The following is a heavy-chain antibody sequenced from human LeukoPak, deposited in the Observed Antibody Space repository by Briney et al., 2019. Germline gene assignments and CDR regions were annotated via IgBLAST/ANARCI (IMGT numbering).Heavy chain of an antibody. CDR1: GVSFSGYY. CDR3: ARGLGRGSPPRLWAKNWFDP. CDR2: INHSGST. J-gene: IGHJ5*02. Sequence: PSETLSLTCAVYGVSFSGYYWSWVRQPPGKGLEWIGEINHSGSTNYNPSLKSRVTIPVDTSKNHFSLKLSSVTAADTAVYYCARGLGRGSPPRLWAKNWFDPWGQGTLVTVSS. V-gene: IGHV4-34*01. D-gene: IGHD2-15*01.